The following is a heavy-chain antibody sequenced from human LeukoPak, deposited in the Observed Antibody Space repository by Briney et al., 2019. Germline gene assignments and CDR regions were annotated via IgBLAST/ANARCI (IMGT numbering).Heavy chain of an antibody. Sequence: GGSLRLSCAASGCTFSSYAMSWVRQAPGKGLKWVAVISDSGGYTYYADSVKGRFTISRDNSKNTLSLQMNSLRAEDTAVYYCAKAYCSSNRCYFFDYWGQGTLVTVSS. V-gene: IGHV3-23*01. D-gene: IGHD2-2*01. CDR1: GCTFSSYA. CDR2: ISDSGGYT. J-gene: IGHJ4*02. CDR3: AKAYCSSNRCYFFDY.